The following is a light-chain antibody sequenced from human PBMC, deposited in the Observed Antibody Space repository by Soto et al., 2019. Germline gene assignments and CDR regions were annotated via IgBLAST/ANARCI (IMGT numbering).Light chain of an antibody. V-gene: IGKV1D-8*01. CDR1: RGLRII. CDR3: QQYYSFPWT. CDR2: AAS. J-gene: IGKJ1*01. Sequence: FWITQSHSLPPAPPGDKSTISGRLSRGLRIILAWYQQKPGKAPELLIYAASTLQSGVPSRFSGSGSGTDFTLTISCLQSEDFATYYCQQYYSFPWTFGQGTKVEIK.